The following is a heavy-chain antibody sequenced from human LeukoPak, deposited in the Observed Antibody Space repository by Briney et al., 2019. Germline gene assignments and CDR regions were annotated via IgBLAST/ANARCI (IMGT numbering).Heavy chain of an antibody. CDR1: GGSFSGYY. D-gene: IGHD6-13*01. CDR3: AREFGSGIAAD. J-gene: IGHJ4*02. V-gene: IGHV4-34*01. CDR2: INHSGST. Sequence: SETLSLTCAVYGGSFSGYYWSWLRQPPGKGLEWIGEINHSGSTNYNPSLKSRVTISVDTSKNQFSLKLSSVTAADTAVYYCAREFGSGIAADWGQGTLVTVSS.